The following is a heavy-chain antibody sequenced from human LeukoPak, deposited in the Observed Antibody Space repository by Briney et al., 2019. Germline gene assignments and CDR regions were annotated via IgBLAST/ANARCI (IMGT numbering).Heavy chain of an antibody. CDR1: GYTFTSYD. CDR3: ARTYYDFWSGYFNYYYYMDV. Sequence: ASVKVSCKAAGYTFTSYDINWARQATGQGLEWMGWMNPNSGNTGYAQKFQGRVTLTKNTSISTAYMELSSLGSEDTAVYYCARTYYDFWSGYFNYYYYMDVWGKGTTVTVSS. J-gene: IGHJ6*03. CDR2: MNPNSGNT. V-gene: IGHV1-8*01. D-gene: IGHD3-3*01.